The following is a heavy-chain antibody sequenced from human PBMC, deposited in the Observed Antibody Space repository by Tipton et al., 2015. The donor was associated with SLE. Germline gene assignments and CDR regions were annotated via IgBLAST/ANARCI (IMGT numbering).Heavy chain of an antibody. D-gene: IGHD3-10*01. Sequence: TLSLTCTVSGGSISLYYWTWIRQPPGKGLQWIGSIYYSGDTNYNPSLKTRVAISLDTPKKQFSLRLSSVTAADTAVYYCARSMVQGPEDDLWGRGTLVTVSS. CDR2: IYYSGDT. J-gene: IGHJ2*01. CDR3: ARSMVQGPEDDL. CDR1: GGSISLYY. V-gene: IGHV4-59*01.